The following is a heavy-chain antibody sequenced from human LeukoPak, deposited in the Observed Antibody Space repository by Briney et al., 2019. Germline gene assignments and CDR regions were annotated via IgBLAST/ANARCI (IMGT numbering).Heavy chain of an antibody. V-gene: IGHV4-59*01. CDR2: IYYSGST. J-gene: IGHJ6*03. D-gene: IGHD1-26*01. CDR3: ARDGGSLGDYYYYMDV. Sequence: ASETLSLTCTVSGGSISSYYWSWIRQPPGKGLEWIGYIYYSGSTNYNPSLKSRVTISVDTSKNQFSLKLSSVTAADTAVYYCARDGGSLGDYYYYMDVWGKGTTVTVSS. CDR1: GGSISSYY.